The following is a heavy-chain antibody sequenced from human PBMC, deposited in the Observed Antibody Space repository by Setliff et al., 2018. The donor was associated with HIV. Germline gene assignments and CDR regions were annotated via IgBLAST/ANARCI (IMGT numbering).Heavy chain of an antibody. CDR2: IYPGDSDT. CDR1: GYSFTSYW. V-gene: IGHV5-51*01. D-gene: IGHD5-18*01. Sequence: GEALKLSCQGSGYSFTSYWIGWVRQMPGKGLEWMGTIYPGDSDTRYSPSFQGQVTISADKSISTSYLQWSSLKASDTAMCYWARPRIQLCFPDAFDIWGKGTMVTVSS. CDR3: ARPRIQLCFPDAFDI. J-gene: IGHJ3*02.